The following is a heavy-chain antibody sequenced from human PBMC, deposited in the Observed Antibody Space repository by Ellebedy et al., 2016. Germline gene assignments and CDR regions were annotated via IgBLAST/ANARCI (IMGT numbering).Heavy chain of an antibody. Sequence: GGSLRLSCAASGFTFRNFPMNWVRQVPGKGLEWVSGISGFGDTTYHADSVKGRFTISRDNSKNTLYLQMNNLRAEDTAIYYCAKDKRAYRGAYTFGHYYGMDVWGKGTTVTVSS. D-gene: IGHD1-26*01. CDR2: ISGFGDTT. CDR1: GFTFRNFP. CDR3: AKDKRAYRGAYTFGHYYGMDV. V-gene: IGHV3-23*01. J-gene: IGHJ6*04.